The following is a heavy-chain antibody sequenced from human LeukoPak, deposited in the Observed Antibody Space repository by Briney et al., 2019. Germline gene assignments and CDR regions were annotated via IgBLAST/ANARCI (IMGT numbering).Heavy chain of an antibody. CDR1: GGRISSGDYY. CDR2: IYYSGST. CDR3: ASLYGSGSYSKLDH. Sequence: PSQTLSLTCTVSGGRISSGDYYWSWIRQPPGKGLEWIGYIYYSGSTYYNPSLKSRVAISVDTSKNQFSLKLSSVTAADTAVYYCASLYGSGSYSKLDHWGQGTLVTVSS. J-gene: IGHJ4*02. V-gene: IGHV4-30-4*08. D-gene: IGHD3-10*01.